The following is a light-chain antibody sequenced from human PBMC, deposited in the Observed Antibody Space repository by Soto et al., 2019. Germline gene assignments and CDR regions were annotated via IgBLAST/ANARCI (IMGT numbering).Light chain of an antibody. Sequence: EIVLTQSPGTLSLSPGERATLSCRASQSVSSTYLAWYQQKVGQAPRLLIYGASSRATGIPDRFSGSGSGTDFTLIISRLEPEDFAVYYCQQYGSSLITFGQGTRLEIK. J-gene: IGKJ5*01. CDR3: QQYGSSLIT. V-gene: IGKV3-20*01. CDR1: QSVSSTY. CDR2: GAS.